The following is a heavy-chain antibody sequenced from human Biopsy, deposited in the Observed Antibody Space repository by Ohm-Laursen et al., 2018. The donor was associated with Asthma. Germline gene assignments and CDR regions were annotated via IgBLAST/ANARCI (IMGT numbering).Heavy chain of an antibody. Sequence: SVKVSCNASGDSLGSFINYAISWVRQAPRQGLEWMGGLIPVLGTADYAPMFEGRVTITADESTSTAYLELTSLRFEDTAVYYCASGLGMDVWGQGTTVTVSS. V-gene: IGHV1-69*13. J-gene: IGHJ6*02. CDR2: LIPVLGTA. CDR3: ASGLGMDV. CDR1: GDSLGSFINYA.